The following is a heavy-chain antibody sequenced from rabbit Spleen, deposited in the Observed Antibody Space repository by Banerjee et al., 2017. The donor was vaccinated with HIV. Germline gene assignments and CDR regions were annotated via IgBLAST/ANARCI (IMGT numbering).Heavy chain of an antibody. Sequence: QSLEESGGDLVKPGASLTLTSTASGFSFSSRYYMCWVRQAPGKGLEWIACIYAGSSGDTYYASWAKGRFTISKTSSTTVTLQMTSLTAADTATYFCARETSSGWGVVSFYFNLWGPGTLVTVS. CDR1: GFSFSSRYY. D-gene: IGHD4-1*01. CDR2: IYAGSSGDT. V-gene: IGHV1S40*01. J-gene: IGHJ4*01. CDR3: ARETSSGWGVVSFYFNL.